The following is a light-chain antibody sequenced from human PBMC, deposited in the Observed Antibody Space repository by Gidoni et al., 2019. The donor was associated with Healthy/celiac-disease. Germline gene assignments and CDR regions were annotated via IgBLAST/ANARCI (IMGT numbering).Light chain of an antibody. V-gene: IGLV2-14*01. Sequence: QSALNQPAAVSGSPGQAITISCTGTSSEVCGYDYVSWYQQHPGKAPKLMIYDVSNRPSGVSNLFSGSKSGNTASLTISGLQAEDEADYYCSSYTSSSTVVFGGGTKLTVL. J-gene: IGLJ2*01. CDR2: DVS. CDR1: SSEVCGYDY. CDR3: SSYTSSSTVV.